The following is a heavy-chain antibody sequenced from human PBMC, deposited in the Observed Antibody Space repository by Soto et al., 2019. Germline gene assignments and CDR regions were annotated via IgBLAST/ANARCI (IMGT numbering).Heavy chain of an antibody. V-gene: IGHV1-3*01. D-gene: IGHD3-9*01. J-gene: IGHJ6*01. CDR3: ARDQLGYYDILTGYSPDYNYYGMHD. CDR2: INAGNGNT. CDR1: GYTFTSYA. Sequence: GASEKVSCKASGYTFTSYAMHWVRQPPGQRLEWMGWINAGNGNTKYSQKFQGRVTITRDTSASTAYMELSSLRSEDTAVYYCARDQLGYYDILTGYSPDYNYYGMHDCGQGTTVTHYS.